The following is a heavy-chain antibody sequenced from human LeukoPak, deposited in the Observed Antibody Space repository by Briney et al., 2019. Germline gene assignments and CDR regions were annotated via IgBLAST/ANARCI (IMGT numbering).Heavy chain of an antibody. CDR2: IDRSGGST. CDR1: GFSFNIYA. CDR3: ARGSHGEHDS. V-gene: IGHV3-23*01. J-gene: IGHJ5*01. Sequence: GGPLRLSCAASGFSFNIYAMSWGRQAPGKGLEWFAAIDRSGGSTFYADSVKARFTISKDNSKNTLYLQINSLRVDDTAIYYCARGSHGEHDSWGQGTLVTVSS. D-gene: IGHD4-17*01.